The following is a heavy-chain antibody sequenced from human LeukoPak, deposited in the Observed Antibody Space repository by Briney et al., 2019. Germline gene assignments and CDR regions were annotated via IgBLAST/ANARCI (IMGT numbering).Heavy chain of an antibody. V-gene: IGHV4-61*02. CDR1: GGSISSGSYY. CDR2: IYTSGST. D-gene: IGHD3-22*01. Sequence: SETLSLTCTVSGGSISSGSYYWSWIRQPAGKGLEWIGRIYTSGSTNYNPSLKSRVTISVYTSKNQFSLKLSSVTAADTAVYYCARVPGDSSGYFDYWGQGTLVTVSS. J-gene: IGHJ4*02. CDR3: ARVPGDSSGYFDY.